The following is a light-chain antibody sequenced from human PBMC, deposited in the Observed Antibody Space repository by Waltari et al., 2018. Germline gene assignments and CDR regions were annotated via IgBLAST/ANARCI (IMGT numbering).Light chain of an antibody. CDR2: AAS. CDR1: QDIRGY. CDR3: QQSYTTPRWT. V-gene: IGKV1-39*01. Sequence: DIQMTQSPSSLSASVGDRVTITCQPSQDIRGYLNWYQQKPGKAPELLIYAASTLRSGVPSRFSGSGSVTHFTLTITGLQPADFATYYCQQSYTTPRWTFGQGTKVEIK. J-gene: IGKJ1*01.